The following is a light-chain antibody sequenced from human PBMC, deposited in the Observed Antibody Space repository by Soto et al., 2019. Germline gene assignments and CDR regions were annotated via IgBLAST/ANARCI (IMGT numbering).Light chain of an antibody. V-gene: IGKV3-20*01. CDR3: QQYGDSPPRYT. CDR2: GAS. Sequence: EIVVTQSPGTLSLSPGEIATLSCRASQSISCTYLAWYQQKRGPAHRPLIYGASSRATGIPDSFSGSGSGTDFNLTINRLEPEDFAGYYCQQYGDSPPRYTFGQGTNLEIK. J-gene: IGKJ2*01. CDR1: QSISCTY.